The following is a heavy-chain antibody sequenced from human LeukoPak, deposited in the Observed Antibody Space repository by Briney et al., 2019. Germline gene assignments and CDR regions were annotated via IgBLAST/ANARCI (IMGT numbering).Heavy chain of an antibody. V-gene: IGHV4-59*12. D-gene: IGHD6-19*01. CDR1: GGSISTYY. Sequence: PSETLSLTCTVSGGSISTYYWTWIRQPPGKGLEWIGYIYFSGSTNYNPSLKSRVTISVDTSKNHFSLKLSSVTAADTAVYYCARDIQQWLDRDAFDIWGQGTMVTVSS. J-gene: IGHJ3*02. CDR2: IYFSGST. CDR3: ARDIQQWLDRDAFDI.